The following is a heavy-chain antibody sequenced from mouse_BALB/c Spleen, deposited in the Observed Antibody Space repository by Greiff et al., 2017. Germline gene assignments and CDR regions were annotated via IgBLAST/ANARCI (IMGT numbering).Heavy chain of an antibody. D-gene: IGHD3-1*01. CDR2: ISTYYGNT. CDR3: ARGLPYAMDY. V-gene: IGHV1-67*01. Sequence: QVQLQQSGPELVRPGVSVKISCKGSGYTFTDYAMHWVKQSHAKSLEWIGVISTYYGNTNYNQKFKGKATMTVDKSSSTAYMELARLTSEDSAIYYCARGLPYAMDYWGQGTSVTVSS. J-gene: IGHJ4*01. CDR1: GYTFTDYA.